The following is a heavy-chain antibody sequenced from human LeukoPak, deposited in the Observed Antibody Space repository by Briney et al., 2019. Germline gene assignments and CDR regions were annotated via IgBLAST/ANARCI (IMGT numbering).Heavy chain of an antibody. CDR1: GGSFSGYY. CDR2: INHSGST. CDR3: ARGPTYYDILTHPTPPYGVDV. Sequence: SETLSLTCAVYGGSFSGYYWSWIRQPPGKGLEWIGEINHSGSTNYNPSLKSRVTISVDTSKNQFSLKLSSVTAADTAMYYCARGPTYYDILTHPTPPYGVDVWGQGTTVTVSS. V-gene: IGHV4-34*01. J-gene: IGHJ6*02. D-gene: IGHD3-9*01.